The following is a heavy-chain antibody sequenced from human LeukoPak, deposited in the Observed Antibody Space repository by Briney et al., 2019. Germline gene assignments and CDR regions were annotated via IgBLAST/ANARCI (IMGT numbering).Heavy chain of an antibody. D-gene: IGHD6-19*01. CDR3: ASTFFVGSGHPNNWFDP. V-gene: IGHV1-69*13. Sequence: SVKVSCKASGGTFSSYAISWVRQAPGQGLEWMGGIIPIFGTVNYAQKFQGRVTITADESTSTAYMELSSLRSEDTAVYYCASTFFVGSGHPNNWFDPWGQGTLVTVSS. J-gene: IGHJ5*02. CDR1: GGTFSSYA. CDR2: IIPIFGTV.